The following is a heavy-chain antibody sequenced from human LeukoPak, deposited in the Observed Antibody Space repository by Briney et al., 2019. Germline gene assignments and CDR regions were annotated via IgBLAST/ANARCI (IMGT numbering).Heavy chain of an antibody. D-gene: IGHD6-19*01. Sequence: GGSLRLSCAASGFTFDDYAMHWVRQAPGKGLEWVSGISWNSGSIGYADSVKGRFTISRDNAHNLLYLQMNSLRVGDTAVYFCARASSFDYWGQGTLATVS. CDR2: ISWNSGSI. CDR3: ARASSFDY. V-gene: IGHV3-9*01. CDR1: GFTFDDYA. J-gene: IGHJ4*02.